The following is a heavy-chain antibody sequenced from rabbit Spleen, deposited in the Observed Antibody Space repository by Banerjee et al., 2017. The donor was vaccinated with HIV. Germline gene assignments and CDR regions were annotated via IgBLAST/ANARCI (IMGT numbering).Heavy chain of an antibody. V-gene: IGHV1S45*01. CDR1: GFSFSSILW. Sequence: QEQLEESGGDLVKPGASLTLTCTGSGFSFSSILWICWVRQAPGEGLEWIACAYAGSSGSTYSATWAKGRFTISKTSSTTVTLQMTSLTVADTATYFCARVSETSGWGEDLWGPGTLVTVS. D-gene: IGHD4-1*01. CDR2: AYAGSSGST. CDR3: ARVSETSGWGEDL. J-gene: IGHJ4*01.